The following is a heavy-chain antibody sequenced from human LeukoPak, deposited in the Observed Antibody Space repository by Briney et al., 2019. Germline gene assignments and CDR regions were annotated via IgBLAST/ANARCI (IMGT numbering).Heavy chain of an antibody. J-gene: IGHJ4*02. D-gene: IGHD2-15*01. CDR3: VRIFCSGGSCFYRDY. CDR2: ISDNGDRT. V-gene: IGHV3-64D*06. CDR1: GFTFSNYA. Sequence: PGGSLRLSYSASGFTFSNYAMHWVRQAPGQGLEYVSAISDNGDRTYYADSVKGRFTISRDNSKNTLYLQMSSLRTEDTAVYYCVRIFCSGGSCFYRDYWGQGTLVTVSS.